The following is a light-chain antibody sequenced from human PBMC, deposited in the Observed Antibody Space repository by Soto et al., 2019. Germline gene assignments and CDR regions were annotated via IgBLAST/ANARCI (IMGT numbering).Light chain of an antibody. Sequence: IQMTQSPSTLSASVGDRVTITCRARQSIMIWLAWYQQKPGKAPKLLIYDASILESGVPSRFSGSGSGTEFTLTISSLQPDDFATYYCQQYNSYRTFGQGTKVAIK. CDR2: DAS. V-gene: IGKV1-5*01. J-gene: IGKJ1*01. CDR1: QSIMIW. CDR3: QQYNSYRT.